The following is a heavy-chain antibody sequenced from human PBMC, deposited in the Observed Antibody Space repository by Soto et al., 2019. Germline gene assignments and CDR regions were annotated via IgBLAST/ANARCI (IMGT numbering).Heavy chain of an antibody. V-gene: IGHV3-21*01. D-gene: IGHD2-2*01. Sequence: EVQLVESGGGLVKPGGSLRLSCAASGFTFSSYSMNWVRQAPGKGLEWVSSIILSSSNIYYADSVKGRFTISRDNSKNSLCLQMGSLRAEDTAVYYSARDAPVDPKRGRDLYCSSPRCYVQTTVTKSIFWYCDLWGRGNLVTVSS. CDR3: ARDAPVDPKRGRDLYCSSPRCYVQTTVTKSIFWYCDL. CDR1: GFTFSSYS. J-gene: IGHJ2*01. CDR2: IILSSSNI.